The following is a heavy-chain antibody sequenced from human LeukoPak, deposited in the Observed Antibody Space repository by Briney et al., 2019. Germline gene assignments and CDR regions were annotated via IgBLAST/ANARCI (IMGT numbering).Heavy chain of an antibody. J-gene: IGHJ4*02. V-gene: IGHV2-70*11. CDR3: ARSRYYYDSSGYYYYGY. D-gene: IGHD3-22*01. Sequence: SGPTLVNPTQTLTLTCTFSGFSLSTSGMCVSWIRQPPGKALEWLARIDWDDDKYYSTSLKTRLTISKDTSKNQVVLTMTNMDPVDTATYYCARSRYYYDSSGYYYYGYWGQGTLVTVSS. CDR1: GFSLSTSGMC. CDR2: IDWDDDK.